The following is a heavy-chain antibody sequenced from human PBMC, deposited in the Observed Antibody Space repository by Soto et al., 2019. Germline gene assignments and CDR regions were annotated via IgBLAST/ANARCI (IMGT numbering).Heavy chain of an antibody. V-gene: IGHV3-21*01. CDR2: ISSSSSYI. CDR3: ARGGYTYYYDSSGHNWFDP. CDR1: GFTFSSYS. D-gene: IGHD3-22*01. Sequence: SGGSLRLSCAASGFTFSSYSMNWVRQAPGKGLEWVSSISSSSSYIYYADSVKGRFTISRDNAKNSLYLQMNSLRAEDTAVYYCARGGYTYYYDSSGHNWFDPWGQGTLVTVSS. J-gene: IGHJ5*02.